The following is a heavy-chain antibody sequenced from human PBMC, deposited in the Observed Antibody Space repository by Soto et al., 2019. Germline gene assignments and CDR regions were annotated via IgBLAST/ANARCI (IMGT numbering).Heavy chain of an antibody. CDR1: GGTFSSYT. J-gene: IGHJ2*01. V-gene: IGHV1-69*02. Sequence: QVQLVQSGAEVKKPGSSVKVSCKASGGTFSSYTISWVRQAPGQGLEWMGRIIPILGIANYAQKFQGRVTITPDKSTSTAYIELSSLRSEDTALYDCARNDRGSSGYQKTNWYFDLWGRGTLITVSS. D-gene: IGHD3-22*01. CDR2: IIPILGIA. CDR3: ARNDRGSSGYQKTNWYFDL.